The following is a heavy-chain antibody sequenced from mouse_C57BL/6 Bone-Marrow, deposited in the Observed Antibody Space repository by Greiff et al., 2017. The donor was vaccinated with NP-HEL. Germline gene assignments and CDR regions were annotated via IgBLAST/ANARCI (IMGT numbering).Heavy chain of an antibody. CDR2: INYDGSST. CDR3: ARKADEAMDY. J-gene: IGHJ4*01. CDR1: GFTFSDYY. Sequence: EVQVVESEGGLVQPGSSMKLSCTASGFTFSDYYMAWVRQVPEKGLEWVANINYDGSSTYYLDSLKSRFIISRDNAKNILYLQMSSLKSEDTATYYCARKADEAMDYWGQETSVTVSS. V-gene: IGHV5-16*01.